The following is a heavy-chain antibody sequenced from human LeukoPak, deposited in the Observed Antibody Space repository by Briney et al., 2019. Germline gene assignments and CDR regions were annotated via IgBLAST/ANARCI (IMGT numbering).Heavy chain of an antibody. V-gene: IGHV4-34*01. CDR3: ARGRVDGQDFDY. J-gene: IGHJ4*02. CDR2: INHSGST. CDR1: GGSFSGYY. Sequence: SETLSLTCAVYGGSFSGYYWSWIRQPPGKGLGWIGEINHSGSTNYNPSLKSRVTISVDTSKNQFSLKLSSVTAADTAVYYCARGRVDGQDFDYWGQGTLVTVSS.